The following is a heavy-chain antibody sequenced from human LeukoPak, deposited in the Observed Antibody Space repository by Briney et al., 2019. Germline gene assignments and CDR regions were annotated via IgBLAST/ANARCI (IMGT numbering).Heavy chain of an antibody. Sequence: GGSLRLSCAASGFTFSTYAMSWVRQAPGKGLEWVSLIGGSDGRTRYADSVKGRFTISRDNSKNTLYLQMNSLRAEDTAVYYCARDDRYSSGWYHYWGQGTMVTVSS. D-gene: IGHD6-19*01. CDR3: ARDDRYSSGWYHY. CDR2: IGGSDGRT. V-gene: IGHV3-23*01. CDR1: GFTFSTYA. J-gene: IGHJ4*02.